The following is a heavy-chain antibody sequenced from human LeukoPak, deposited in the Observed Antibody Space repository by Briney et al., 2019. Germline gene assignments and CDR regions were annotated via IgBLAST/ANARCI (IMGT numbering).Heavy chain of an antibody. J-gene: IGHJ4*02. CDR1: GGSISSYY. CDR3: ARDLTLDY. Sequence: ETLSLTCTVSGGSISSYYCTWVRQAPGKGLEWVSSISSSSGYISYADSVKGRFTISRDKAKNSVYLQMNSLRAEDTAVYYCARDLTLDYWGQGTLVTVSS. V-gene: IGHV3-21*01. D-gene: IGHD1-14*01. CDR2: ISSSSGYI.